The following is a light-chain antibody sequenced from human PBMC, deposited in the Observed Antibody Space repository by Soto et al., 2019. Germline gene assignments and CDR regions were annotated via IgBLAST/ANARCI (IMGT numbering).Light chain of an antibody. CDR3: QQYGSSLGT. Sequence: EIVLTQSPGTLSLSPGERATLSCRASQSVSSNYLAWYQQKLGQAPRLLIYGASSRATGIPDRFSGSGSGTDFTLTISRLEPEDFAVYYCQQYGSSLGTFGQGTKLEI. V-gene: IGKV3-20*01. CDR2: GAS. CDR1: QSVSSNY. J-gene: IGKJ2*01.